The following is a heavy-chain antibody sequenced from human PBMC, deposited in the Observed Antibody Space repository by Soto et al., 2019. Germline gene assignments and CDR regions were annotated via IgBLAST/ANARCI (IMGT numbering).Heavy chain of an antibody. V-gene: IGHV3-11*01. Sequence: PGGSLRLSCAASGFTFSDYYMSWIRQAPGKGLEWVSYISSSGSTIYYADSVKGRFTISRDNAKNSLYLQMNSLRAEDTAGYDCARRLRGLQTPPNNWFDPWGQGTLVTVSS. D-gene: IGHD3-16*01. CDR2: ISSSGSTI. CDR1: GFTFSDYY. J-gene: IGHJ5*02. CDR3: ARRLRGLQTPPNNWFDP.